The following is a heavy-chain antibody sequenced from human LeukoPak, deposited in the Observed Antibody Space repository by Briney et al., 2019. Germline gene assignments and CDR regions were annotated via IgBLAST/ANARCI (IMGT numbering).Heavy chain of an antibody. J-gene: IGHJ4*02. CDR1: GFSFSDYS. CDR3: VTYIDHEDF. CDR2: MRSRDNDYTT. D-gene: IGHD1-14*01. V-gene: IGHV3-72*01. Sequence: PGGSLRLSCAASGFSFSDYSMHWVRQTREKGLEWIGLMRSRDNDYTTEYAPSVKGRFTISRDDSRFLLYLQINGLKTDDTAVYYCVTYIDHEDFWGRGTLVTVSS.